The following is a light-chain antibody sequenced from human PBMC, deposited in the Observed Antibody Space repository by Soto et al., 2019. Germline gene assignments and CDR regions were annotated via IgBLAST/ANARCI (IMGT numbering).Light chain of an antibody. J-gene: IGKJ4*01. Sequence: DIPMTQSPSSVSASVGDRVTITCRASQGISNWLAWYQQQPGKAPKLLIYDASSLQSGVPSRFSGGGSGTHFTLIISSLQPEDFATYYCQQTNTFLPLTFGGGTKVEI. V-gene: IGKV1-12*01. CDR2: DAS. CDR1: QGISNW. CDR3: QQTNTFLPLT.